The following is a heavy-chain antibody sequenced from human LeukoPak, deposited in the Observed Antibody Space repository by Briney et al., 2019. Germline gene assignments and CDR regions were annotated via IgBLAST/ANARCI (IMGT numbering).Heavy chain of an antibody. CDR3: ARLTDLAGAYDFVGFDY. Sequence: AGGSLRLSCAASGFSFSDSDIHWVRQPSGKGLEWVGRIRSTAGTYATEYIASVKGRFTISRDDSKNTAYLQMNSLKTEDTALYYCARLTDLAGAYDFVGFDYWGQGTLVTVSS. CDR1: GFSFSDSD. V-gene: IGHV3-73*01. D-gene: IGHD3-16*01. CDR2: IRSTAGTYAT. J-gene: IGHJ4*02.